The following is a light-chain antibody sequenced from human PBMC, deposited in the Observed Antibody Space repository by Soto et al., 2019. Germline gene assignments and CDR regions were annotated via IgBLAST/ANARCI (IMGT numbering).Light chain of an antibody. CDR3: QQYNNWPPLT. J-gene: IGKJ4*01. V-gene: IGKV3-15*01. CDR1: QSVSSN. Sequence: EIVFTHSPDTLSLCGVERAALSCRASQSVSSNLAWYQQKPGQAPRLLIYGASTRATGIPARFSGSGSGTEFTLTISSLQSEDFAVYYCQQYNNWPPLTFGGGTKVDIK. CDR2: GAS.